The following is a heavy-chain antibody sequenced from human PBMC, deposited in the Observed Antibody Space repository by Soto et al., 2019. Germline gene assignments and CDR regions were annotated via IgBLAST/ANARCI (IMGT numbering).Heavy chain of an antibody. Sequence: QVQLQESGPGLVKPSETLSLTCTVSGASVDSGSYYWSWIRQTPGKGLEWIGYVYYTGITNYNPSLKSRVTLSVDRTKNQFYLNLNSVIAADSAVYYCARNGGECNWYFDYWGQGTLVTFPS. CDR3: ARNGGECNWYFDY. CDR1: GASVDSGSYY. J-gene: IGHJ4*02. CDR2: VYYTGIT. D-gene: IGHD1-20*01. V-gene: IGHV4-61*01.